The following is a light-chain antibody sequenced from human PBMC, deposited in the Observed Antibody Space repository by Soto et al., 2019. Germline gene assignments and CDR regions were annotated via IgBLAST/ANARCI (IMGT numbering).Light chain of an antibody. CDR3: QQRIKWPIT. Sequence: EIVMTQSPATLSVSPGERATLSCRASQSVSSNLAWYQQKPGQAPRLLIYGASTRDTGIPARFSGSGAGTEFTRTISSLQSEDFAVYYCQQRIKWPITFGQGTRLEIK. V-gene: IGKV3-15*01. CDR2: GAS. J-gene: IGKJ5*01. CDR1: QSVSSN.